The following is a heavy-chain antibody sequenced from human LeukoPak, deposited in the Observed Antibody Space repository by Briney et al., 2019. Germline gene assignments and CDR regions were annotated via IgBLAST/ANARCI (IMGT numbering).Heavy chain of an antibody. CDR1: GFTISNGW. J-gene: IGHJ4*02. Sequence: PGGSLRLSCAASGFTISNGWMSWVRQAPGKGLEWVGRIKSKSERGTTDYAAPVKGRFTISRDGSTNTVYLHMNSLKTEDTAVYFCTSNLYCSTSSCYTLDNWGQGTLVAVSP. D-gene: IGHD2-2*02. V-gene: IGHV3-15*01. CDR3: TSNLYCSTSSCYTLDN. CDR2: IKSKSERGTT.